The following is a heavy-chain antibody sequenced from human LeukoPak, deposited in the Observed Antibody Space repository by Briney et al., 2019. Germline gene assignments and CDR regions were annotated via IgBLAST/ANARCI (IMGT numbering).Heavy chain of an antibody. CDR3: AKDRLLYCAHGVCYSDLFDY. D-gene: IGHD2-8*01. CDR1: GFTFSSFG. J-gene: IGHJ4*02. V-gene: IGHV3-30*18. Sequence: PGRSLRLSCAASGFTFSSFGMHWVRQAPGKGLEWVAVISYDGGNKYYANSVKGRFTISRDNSKNTLYLQMNSLRAEDTAVYYCAKDRLLYCAHGVCYSDLFDYWGQGTLVTVSS. CDR2: ISYDGGNK.